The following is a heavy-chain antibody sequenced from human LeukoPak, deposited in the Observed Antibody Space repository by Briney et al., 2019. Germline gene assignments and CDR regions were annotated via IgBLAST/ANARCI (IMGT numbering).Heavy chain of an antibody. D-gene: IGHD4-11*01. Sequence: EASVKVSCKASGYTFTGYCIHWVRQAPGQGLEWMGRINPNSGGTNYAQKFQGRVTMTRDTSISTAYMELSSLRSDDTAMYYCARTGGDYSNLNWFDPWGQGTLVTVSS. CDR3: ARTGGDYSNLNWFDP. CDR2: INPNSGGT. V-gene: IGHV1-2*02. J-gene: IGHJ5*02. CDR1: GYTFTGYC.